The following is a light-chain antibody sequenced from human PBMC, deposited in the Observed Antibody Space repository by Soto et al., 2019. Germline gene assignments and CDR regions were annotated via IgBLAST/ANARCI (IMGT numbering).Light chain of an antibody. CDR1: QGIRND. CDR3: LQDNNYPYT. J-gene: IGKJ2*01. V-gene: IGKV1-6*01. CDR2: AAS. Sequence: AVQMTQSPSSLSASVGDRITITCRASQGIRNDLAWYQQKPGKAPNLLIYAASRLHIGVPSRFTGRGSGTDFTFTITGLQPEDFATYYCLQDNNYPYTFGQGTKLEIK.